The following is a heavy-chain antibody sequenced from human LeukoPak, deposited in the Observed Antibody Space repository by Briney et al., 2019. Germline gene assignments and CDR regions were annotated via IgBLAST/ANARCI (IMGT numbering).Heavy chain of an antibody. CDR2: IYYSGST. D-gene: IGHD2-15*01. CDR1: GGSINTYY. CDR3: ATGIGGYCSGGSCYYFNY. V-gene: IGHV4-59*01. Sequence: SETLSLTCTVSGGSINTYYWSWIRQPPGKGLEWIGYIYYSGSTYYNPSLKSRVTISVDTSKNQFSLKLSSVTAADTAVYFCATGIGGYCSGGSCYYFNYWGQGTLVTVSS. J-gene: IGHJ4*02.